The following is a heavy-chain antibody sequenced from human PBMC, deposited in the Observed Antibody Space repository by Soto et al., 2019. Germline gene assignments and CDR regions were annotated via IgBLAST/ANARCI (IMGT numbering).Heavy chain of an antibody. V-gene: IGHV5-51*01. CDR1: GYSFTSYW. J-gene: IGHJ5*02. CDR3: ARQGPIVVVPAAIEVSFTAMGPFDP. Sequence: PGESLKISCKGSGYSFTSYWIGWVRQMPGKGLEWMGIIYPGDSDTRYSPSFQGQVTISADKSISTAYLQWSSLKASDTAMYYCARQGPIVVVPAAIEVSFTAMGPFDPWGQGTLVTLSS. D-gene: IGHD2-2*01. CDR2: IYPGDSDT.